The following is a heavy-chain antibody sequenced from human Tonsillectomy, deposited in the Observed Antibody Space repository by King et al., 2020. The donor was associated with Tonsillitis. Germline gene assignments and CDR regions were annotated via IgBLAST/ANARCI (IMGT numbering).Heavy chain of an antibody. CDR2: ISWNSDSI. D-gene: IGHD3-22*01. CDR1: GFTFDDYA. CDR3: AKDIGFLSVDYYDSSGYGDAFDI. J-gene: IGHJ3*02. Sequence: VQLVESGGGLVQPGRSLRLSCAASGFTFDDYAMHWVRQAPGKGLEWVSGISWNSDSIGYADSVKGRFTISRDNAKNSLYLQMNSLRAEDTALYYCAKDIGFLSVDYYDSSGYGDAFDIWGQGTMVTVSS. V-gene: IGHV3-9*01.